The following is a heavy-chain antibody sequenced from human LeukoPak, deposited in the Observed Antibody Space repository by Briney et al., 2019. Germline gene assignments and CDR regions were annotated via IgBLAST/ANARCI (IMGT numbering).Heavy chain of an antibody. V-gene: IGHV4-59*01. CDR1: GGSISSYY. CDR3: ARGGSSSFNDAFDI. CDR2: IYYSGST. J-gene: IGHJ3*02. Sequence: PSETLSLTCTVSGGSISSYYWSWIRQPPGKGLEWIGYIYYSGSTNYNPSLKSRVTISVDTSKNQFSLKLSSVTAADTAVYYCARGGSSSFNDAFDIWGQGTMVTVSS. D-gene: IGHD6-6*01.